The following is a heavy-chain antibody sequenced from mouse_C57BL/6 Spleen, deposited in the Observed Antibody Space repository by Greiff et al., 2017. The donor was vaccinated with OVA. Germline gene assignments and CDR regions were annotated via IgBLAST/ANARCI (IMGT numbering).Heavy chain of an antibody. Sequence: QVQLQQSGAELVRPGASVTLSCKASGYTFTDYEMHWVKQTPVHGLEWIGAIDPETGGTAYNQKFKGKAILTADKSSSTAYMELRSLTSEDSAVYYCAILDGCWDYFDYWGQGTTLTVSS. CDR1: GYTFTDYE. J-gene: IGHJ2*01. CDR2: IDPETGGT. V-gene: IGHV1-15*01. CDR3: AILDGCWDYFDY. D-gene: IGHD2-3*01.